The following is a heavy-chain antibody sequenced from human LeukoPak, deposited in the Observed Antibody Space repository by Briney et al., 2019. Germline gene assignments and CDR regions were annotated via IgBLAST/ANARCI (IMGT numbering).Heavy chain of an antibody. V-gene: IGHV3-74*01. J-gene: IGHJ4*02. CDR3: ARGRSLGFLNYDFWSGYHTPVFDY. CDR2: INSDGSST. CDR1: GFTFSSYW. Sequence: GGSLRLSCAASGFTFSSYWMHWVRQAPGKGLVWVSRINSDGSSTSYADSVKGRFTISRDNAKNTLYLQMNSLRAEDTAVYYCARGRSLGFLNYDFWSGYHTPVFDYWGQGTLVTVSS. D-gene: IGHD3-3*01.